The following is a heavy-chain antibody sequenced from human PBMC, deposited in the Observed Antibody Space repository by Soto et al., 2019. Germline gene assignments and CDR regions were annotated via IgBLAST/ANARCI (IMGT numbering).Heavy chain of an antibody. CDR2: INPNSCGT. J-gene: IGHJ6*02. CDR1: GYTLTGYY. V-gene: IGHV1-2*02. CDR3: SRDHFYTRNDVYGMDV. D-gene: IGHD1-20*01. Sequence: ASVKVSCQASGYTLTGYYMHWLRQAPRQGLEWMGWINPNSCGTNNAQKFQGRVTMTRDTSISTAYMELSRLSSDDTAVYYCSRDHFYTRNDVYGMDVWGQGTTVTVSS.